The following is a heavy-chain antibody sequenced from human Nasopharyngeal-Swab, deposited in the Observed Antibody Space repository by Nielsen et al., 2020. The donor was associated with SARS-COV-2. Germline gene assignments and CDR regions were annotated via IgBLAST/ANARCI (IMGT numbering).Heavy chain of an antibody. CDR3: ARDQIAAADTLVGGIDY. V-gene: IGHV3-33*08. J-gene: IGHJ4*02. Sequence: GGSLRLSCVASGVIFSKYWMHWVRQAPGKGLEWVAVIWYDGSTKYYADSVKGRFTISRDNSKNTLYLQMNSLRAEDTAVYYCARDQIAAADTLVGGIDYWGQGTLVTVSS. CDR1: GVIFSKYW. CDR2: IWYDGSTK. D-gene: IGHD6-13*01.